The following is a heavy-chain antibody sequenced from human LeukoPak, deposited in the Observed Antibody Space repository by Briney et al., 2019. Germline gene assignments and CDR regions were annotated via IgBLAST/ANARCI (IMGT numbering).Heavy chain of an antibody. V-gene: IGHV3-74*01. Sequence: GGSLRLSCAASGFTFSSYWMYWVRRAPGKGLVWVSRINSDGSSTSYADSVKGRFTISRDNAKNTLYLQMNSLRAEDTAVYYCARGGYYYDSSGYYYSPDYWGQGTLVTVSS. D-gene: IGHD3-22*01. J-gene: IGHJ4*02. CDR3: ARGGYYYDSSGYYYSPDY. CDR2: INSDGSST. CDR1: GFTFSSYW.